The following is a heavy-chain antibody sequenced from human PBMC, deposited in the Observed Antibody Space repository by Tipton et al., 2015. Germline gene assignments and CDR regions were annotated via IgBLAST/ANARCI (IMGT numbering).Heavy chain of an antibody. CDR1: GFTFRDYA. CDR3: AKGGLVGVSWNWFDP. D-gene: IGHD1-26*01. V-gene: IGHV3-49*03. CDR2: IRTIADGGST. J-gene: IGHJ5*02. Sequence: SLRLSCTASGFTFRDYAVTWLRQAPGKGLECVGLIRTIADGGSTEYGASVQGRFAISRDDSKSVAYLQMNSLTTEDTAVYYCAKGGLVGVSWNWFDPWGQGTLVTVSP.